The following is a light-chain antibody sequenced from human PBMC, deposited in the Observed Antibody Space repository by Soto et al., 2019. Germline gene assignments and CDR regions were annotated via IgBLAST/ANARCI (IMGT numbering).Light chain of an antibody. CDR2: AAS. Sequence: DIQMTQSPSSVSASVGDRVTITCRASQGISSWLAWYQQKPGKAPKLLIYAASSLQSGGPSRFSGSGSGTDFTRSISRRQPEDFAPQYWQQANSFPFTFGPGTKVDIK. CDR3: QQANSFPFT. V-gene: IGKV1-12*02. J-gene: IGKJ3*01. CDR1: QGISSW.